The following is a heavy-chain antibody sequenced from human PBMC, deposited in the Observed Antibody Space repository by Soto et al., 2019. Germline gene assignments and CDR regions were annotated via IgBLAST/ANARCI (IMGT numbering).Heavy chain of an antibody. CDR3: ARALCGGSCYFDY. CDR1: GFTFSSYN. Sequence: GGSLRLSYAASGFTFSSYNMNWVRQAPGKGLEWVSYISSSGSTIYSAASVKGRFTISRDNAKNSLFLQMNSLRAEDTAVYYCARALCGGSCYFDYWGQGTLVTVSS. CDR2: ISSSGSTI. D-gene: IGHD2-15*01. V-gene: IGHV3-48*01. J-gene: IGHJ4*02.